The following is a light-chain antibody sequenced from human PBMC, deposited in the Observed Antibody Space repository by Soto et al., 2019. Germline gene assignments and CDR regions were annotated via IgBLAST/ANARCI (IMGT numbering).Light chain of an antibody. CDR2: AAS. CDR3: QQLNGYPIT. CDR1: QGISRY. V-gene: IGKV1-9*01. J-gene: IGKJ5*01. Sequence: DLPLTQSPSFLSASVGDRVTITCRASQGISRYLSWYQQKPGKAPNLLIYAASTLQSGVPSRFSGSGSGTEFTLTISSLQPEDFATYYCQQLNGYPITFGQGTRLEIQ.